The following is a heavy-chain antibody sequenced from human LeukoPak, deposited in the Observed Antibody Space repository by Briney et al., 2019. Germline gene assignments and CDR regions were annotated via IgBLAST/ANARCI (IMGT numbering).Heavy chain of an antibody. J-gene: IGHJ4*02. Sequence: GGSLRLSCAASGFTFSDYYMSWIRQAPGKGLEWVSYISSSGSTIYYADSVKGRFTISRDNAKNSLYLQMNCLRAEDTAVYYCARDRSSGYYYGRDYWGQGTLVTVSS. V-gene: IGHV3-11*01. D-gene: IGHD3-22*01. CDR3: ARDRSSGYYYGRDY. CDR1: GFTFSDYY. CDR2: ISSSGSTI.